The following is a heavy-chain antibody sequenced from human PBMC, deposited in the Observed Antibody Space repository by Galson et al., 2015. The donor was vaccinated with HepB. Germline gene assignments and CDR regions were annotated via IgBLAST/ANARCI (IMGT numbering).Heavy chain of an antibody. J-gene: IGHJ4*02. CDR3: ARDRAYSSGWYYYFDY. Sequence: SVKVSCKASGYTFTSYGISWVRQAPGQGLEWMGRIIPILGIANYAQKFQGRVTITADKSTSTAYMELSSLRSEDTAVYYCARDRAYSSGWYYYFDYWGQGTLVTVSS. V-gene: IGHV1-69*04. CDR2: IIPILGIA. CDR1: GYTFTSYG. D-gene: IGHD6-19*01.